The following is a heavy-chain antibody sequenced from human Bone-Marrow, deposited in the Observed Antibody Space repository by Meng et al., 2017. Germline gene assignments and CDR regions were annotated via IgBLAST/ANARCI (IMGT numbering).Heavy chain of an antibody. CDR2: INAGNGNT. CDR3: ARVYCSSTSCQYYFDY. D-gene: IGHD2-2*01. J-gene: IGHJ4*02. V-gene: IGHV1-3*01. CDR1: GYTFTSYA. Sequence: QALLWKSGTEVKKPGGSVKVSCKASGYTFTSYAIHWVRQAPGQRPEWMGWINAGNGNTEDSQKFQGRVTITRDTSASTAYMELSSLTSEDTAVYYCARVYCSSTSCQYYFDYWGQGTLVTVSS.